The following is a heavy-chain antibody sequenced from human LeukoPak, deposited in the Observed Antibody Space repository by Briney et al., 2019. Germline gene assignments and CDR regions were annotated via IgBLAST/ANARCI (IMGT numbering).Heavy chain of an antibody. CDR1: GFTFSGYW. V-gene: IGHV3-74*01. D-gene: IGHD3-22*01. CDR2: INSDGSIT. J-gene: IGHJ4*02. CDR3: SREPGGYYDSSGFLDY. Sequence: GGSLRLSCAVSGFTFSGYWMHWVRQTPGKGLVWVARINSDGSITNYADSVKGRLTISRDNAKNTLFLQMNSLRAEDTAIYYCSREPGGYYDSSGFLDYWGQGTLVTVSS.